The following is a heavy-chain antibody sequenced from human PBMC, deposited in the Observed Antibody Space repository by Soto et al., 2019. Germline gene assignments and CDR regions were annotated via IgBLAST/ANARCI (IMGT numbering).Heavy chain of an antibody. V-gene: IGHV3-30-3*01. CDR2: ISYDGSNK. CDR3: ARAPQVATTRFDY. J-gene: IGHJ4*02. Sequence: GGSLRLSCAASGFTFSSYAMHWVRQAPGKGLEWVAVISYDGSNKYYADSVKGRFTISRDNSKNTLYLQMNSLRAEDTAVYYCARAPQVATTRFDYWGQGTLVTVSS. CDR1: GFTFSSYA. D-gene: IGHD5-12*01.